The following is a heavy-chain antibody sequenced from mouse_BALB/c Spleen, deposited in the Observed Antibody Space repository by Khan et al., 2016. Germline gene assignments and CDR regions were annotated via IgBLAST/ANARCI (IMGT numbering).Heavy chain of an antibody. D-gene: IGHD1-1*01. V-gene: IGHV10S3*01. J-gene: IGHJ1*01. CDR2: IRSKSNNYAT. CDR3: VADGGSSFYWYGDV. Sequence: EVQLVESGGGLVQPKGSLKLSCAASGFTFNTNAMNWVRQAPGKGLEWVARIRSKSNNYATYYADSVKDRFTISRDDSQSMLYLQMNNLKTEDTAMYSCVADGGSSFYWYGDVWGAGTTVTVSS. CDR1: GFTFNTNA.